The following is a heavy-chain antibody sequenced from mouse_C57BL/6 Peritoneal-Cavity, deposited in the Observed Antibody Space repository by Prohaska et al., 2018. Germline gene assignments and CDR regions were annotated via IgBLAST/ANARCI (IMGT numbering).Heavy chain of an antibody. CDR2: IDPSDSYT. CDR1: GYTFTSYW. D-gene: IGHD2-1*01. Sequence: QVQLQQPGAELVMPGASVKLSCKASGYTFTSYWMHWVKQRPGQGLEWIGEIDPSDSYTNYNQKFKGKATLTVDKSSSTAYMQLSSLTSEDSAVYYCASGRYYGNPYWYFDFWGTGTTVTVAS. J-gene: IGHJ1*03. V-gene: IGHV1-69*01. CDR3: ASGRYYGNPYWYFDF.